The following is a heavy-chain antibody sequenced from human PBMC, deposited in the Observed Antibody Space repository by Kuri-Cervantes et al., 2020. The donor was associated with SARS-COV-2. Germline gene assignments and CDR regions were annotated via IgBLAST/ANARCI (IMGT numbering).Heavy chain of an antibody. D-gene: IGHD3-22*01. CDR3: ARGDPKPYDSRFVHAFDI. V-gene: IGHV1-69*13. Sequence: SVKVSCKASGGTFSNFAISWVRQAPGQGLEWMGGIIPVFGTTNNAQRLQGRVTISADEARSTVYMELSSLTFEDTAVYYCARGDPKPYDSRFVHAFDIWGQGTMVTVSS. CDR1: GGTFSNFA. J-gene: IGHJ3*02. CDR2: IIPVFGTT.